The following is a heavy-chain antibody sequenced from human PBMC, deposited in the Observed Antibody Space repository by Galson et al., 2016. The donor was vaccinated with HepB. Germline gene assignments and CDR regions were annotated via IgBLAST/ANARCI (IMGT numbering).Heavy chain of an antibody. CDR1: GGSFSSRGSF. CDR3: ARGLGNNFGLDMDS. V-gene: IGHV4-31*03. D-gene: IGHD3-3*01. CDR2: IYNTGST. Sequence: TLSLTCTVSGGSFSSRGSFWGWIRQPPGKGLEWIGYIYNTGSTYQNPSLRSRLSIVIDKSKDQFSLKLPTVSAADTAVYYCARGLGNNFGLDMDSWGQGTLVTVAS. J-gene: IGHJ5*01.